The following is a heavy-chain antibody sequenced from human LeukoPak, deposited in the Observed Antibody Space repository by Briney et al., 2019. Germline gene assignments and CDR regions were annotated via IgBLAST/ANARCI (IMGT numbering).Heavy chain of an antibody. CDR2: MSSDGGDI. CDR1: GFTFSSYA. D-gene: IGHD3-22*01. Sequence: GRSLRLSCAASGFTFSSYAMHWVRQAPGKGLEWLAVMSSDGGDIYYADSVKGRFTISRDNSKNTLYLQMNSLRAEDTAVYYCARDVYYYDSSGYQAYYFDYWGQGTLVTVSS. V-gene: IGHV3-30*04. J-gene: IGHJ4*02. CDR3: ARDVYYYDSSGYQAYYFDY.